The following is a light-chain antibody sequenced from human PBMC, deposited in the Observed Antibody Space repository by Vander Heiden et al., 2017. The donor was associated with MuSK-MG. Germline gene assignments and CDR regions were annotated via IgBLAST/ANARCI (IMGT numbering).Light chain of an antibody. CDR1: QSVSSSY. CDR2: GAS. Sequence: EIVLTQSPGTLSLSPGERATLYCRASQSVSSSYLAWYQQKPGQAPRLLIYGASSRATGIPDRFSGSGSGTDFTLTISRLEPEDFAVYYCQQDGSSPITFGQGTRMEIK. V-gene: IGKV3-20*01. CDR3: QQDGSSPIT. J-gene: IGKJ5*01.